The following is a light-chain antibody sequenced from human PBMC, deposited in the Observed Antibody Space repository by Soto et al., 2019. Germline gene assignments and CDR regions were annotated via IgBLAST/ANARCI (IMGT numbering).Light chain of an antibody. Sequence: EIVLTQSPGTLSLSPGERATLSCRASQSVSNNYLAWYQQKPGQAPRLLIYGASNRATGIPDRFSGSGSGTDFTLTISRLEPEDFAVYYCQQYNNWPRALTFGGGTKVEIK. CDR2: GAS. CDR3: QQYNNWPRALT. V-gene: IGKV3-20*01. J-gene: IGKJ4*01. CDR1: QSVSNNY.